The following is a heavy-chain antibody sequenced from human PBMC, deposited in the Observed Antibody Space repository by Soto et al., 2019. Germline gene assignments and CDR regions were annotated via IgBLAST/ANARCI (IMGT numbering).Heavy chain of an antibody. J-gene: IGHJ6*02. CDR2: INSDGTTS. CDR1: GFTFDTYW. CDR3: ARLSGDHSAFFSYGMDA. Sequence: GGSLRLSCAASGFTFDTYWMNWVRQAPGKGPEWLSGINSDGTTSSYADSVKGRFTISRDNARNTLSLQMNSLRADDTAVYYCARLSGDHSAFFSYGMDAWGQGTTVTVSS. V-gene: IGHV3-74*01. D-gene: IGHD2-21*01.